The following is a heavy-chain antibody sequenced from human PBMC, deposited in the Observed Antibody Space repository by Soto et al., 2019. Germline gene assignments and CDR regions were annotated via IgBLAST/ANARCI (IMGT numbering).Heavy chain of an antibody. V-gene: IGHV1-2*02. CDR3: AREDGSGYSSFAY. J-gene: IGHJ4*02. CDR1: GYTFTGYY. CDR2: INPNSGGT. Sequence: QVQLVQSGAEVKKPGASVKVSCKASGYTFTGYYMHWVRQAPGQGLEWMRWINPNSGGTNYAQKFQGRVTMTRDTSISTAYMERSRLRSDDTAVYYCAREDGSGYSSFAYWGQGPLATVSS. D-gene: IGHD3-22*01.